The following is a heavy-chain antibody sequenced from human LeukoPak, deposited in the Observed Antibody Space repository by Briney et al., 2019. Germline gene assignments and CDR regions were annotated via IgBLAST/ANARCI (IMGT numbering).Heavy chain of an antibody. Sequence: GGSLRLSCAASGFTFSNYNMNWVRQAPGKGLEWVSSITSSSTYIYYADSVKGRFTISRDNAKNSLYLQMNSLRAEDTAVYYCARDPYSGNYGAYYYYYMDVWGKGTTVTISS. V-gene: IGHV3-21*01. CDR3: ARDPYSGNYGAYYYYYMDV. J-gene: IGHJ6*03. CDR1: GFTFSNYN. D-gene: IGHD1-26*01. CDR2: ITSSSTYI.